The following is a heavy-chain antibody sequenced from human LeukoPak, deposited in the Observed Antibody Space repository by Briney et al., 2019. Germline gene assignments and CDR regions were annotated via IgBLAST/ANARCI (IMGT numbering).Heavy chain of an antibody. CDR2: IIPIFGTA. CDR3: ARGDTMIVSGLGI. D-gene: IGHD3-22*01. V-gene: IGHV1-69*05. Sequence: SVKVSCKASGGTFSSYAISWVRQAPGQRLEWMGGIIPIFGTANYAQKFQGRVTITTDESTSTAYMELSSLRSEDTAVYYCARGDTMIVSGLGIWGQGTMVTVSS. J-gene: IGHJ3*02. CDR1: GGTFSSYA.